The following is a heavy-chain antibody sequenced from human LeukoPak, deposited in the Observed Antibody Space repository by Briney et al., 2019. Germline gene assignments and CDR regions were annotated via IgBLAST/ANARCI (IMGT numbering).Heavy chain of an antibody. D-gene: IGHD3-10*01. CDR2: IRYDGSNK. CDR1: GFTFSSYG. Sequence: GGSLRLSCAASGFTFSSYGMHWVRQAPGKGLEWVAFIRYDGSNKYYADSVKGRLTISRDNSKNTLYLQMNSLRAEDTAVYYCARGGSGSYYFQHWGQGTLVTVSS. J-gene: IGHJ1*01. V-gene: IGHV3-30*02. CDR3: ARGGSGSYYFQH.